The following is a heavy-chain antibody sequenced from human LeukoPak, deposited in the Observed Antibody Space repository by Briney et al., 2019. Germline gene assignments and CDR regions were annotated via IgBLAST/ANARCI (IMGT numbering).Heavy chain of an antibody. CDR1: GFTFSDYY. CDR2: ISSSGGST. CDR3: AKAEHYYDSSGYYY. Sequence: GGSLRLSCAAYGFTFSDYYMSWIRQAPGKGLEWVSYISSSGGSTYYADSVKGRFTISRDNSKNTLYLQMNSLRAEDTAVYYCAKAEHYYDSSGYYYWGQGTLVTVSS. V-gene: IGHV3-11*01. D-gene: IGHD3-22*01. J-gene: IGHJ4*02.